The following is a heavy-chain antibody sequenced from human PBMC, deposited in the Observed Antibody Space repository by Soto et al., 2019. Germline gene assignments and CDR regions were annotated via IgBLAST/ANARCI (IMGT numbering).Heavy chain of an antibody. D-gene: IGHD3-3*01. CDR3: TRDKSSVTYYGRGMDV. J-gene: IGHJ6*02. V-gene: IGHV4-4*02. CDR2: IYHSGIT. Sequence: SETLSLTCTVSGGSITSNNCWSWVRQPPGKGLEWIGEIYHSGITNYNPSLQSRVAMSVDKSKNQFSLRLSSVTAADTAIYYCTRDKSSVTYYGRGMDVWGQGTTVTVSS. CDR1: GGSITSNNC.